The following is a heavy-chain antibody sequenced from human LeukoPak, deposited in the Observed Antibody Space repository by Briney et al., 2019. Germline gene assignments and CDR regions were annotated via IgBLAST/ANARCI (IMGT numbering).Heavy chain of an antibody. D-gene: IGHD1-14*01. CDR1: GFIFSSCN. CDR3: AKDPVTSEAYYYYYYGMDV. J-gene: IGHJ6*02. V-gene: IGHV3-23*01. CDR2: ISGSGGST. Sequence: PGGSLRLSCAASGFIFSSCNMDWVRQAPGKGLEWVSAISGSGGSTYYADSVKGRFTISRDNSKNTLYLQMNSLRAEDTAVYYCAKDPVTSEAYYYYYYGMDVWGQGTTVTVSS.